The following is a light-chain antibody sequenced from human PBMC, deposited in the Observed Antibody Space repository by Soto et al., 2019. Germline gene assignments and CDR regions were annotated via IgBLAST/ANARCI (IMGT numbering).Light chain of an antibody. CDR3: SSYTTSSTRV. V-gene: IGLV2-14*03. J-gene: IGLJ1*01. CDR2: EVR. CDR1: SSDVGAYDF. Sequence: QSALTQPASVSGSPGQSITISCTGTSSDVGAYDFVSWYQQHPDKAPKLMIYEVRNRPSGVSNRFSGSKSVNTATLTISGLQAEDEADYYCSSYTTSSTRVFGTGTRSPS.